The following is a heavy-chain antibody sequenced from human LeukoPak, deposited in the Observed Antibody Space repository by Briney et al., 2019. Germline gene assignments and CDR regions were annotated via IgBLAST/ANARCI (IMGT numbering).Heavy chain of an antibody. Sequence: GGSLRLSCAASGFTFGSYGMSWVRQAPGKGLEWVSFITPNADRTSYADSVEGRCTTSRDNSRNTLYMQMNSLRDEDTAVYYCAIMHGYYDGTGYWVQWGQGTLVTVSS. J-gene: IGHJ1*01. CDR1: GFTFGSYG. V-gene: IGHV3-23*01. CDR3: AIMHGYYDGTGYWVQ. CDR2: ITPNADRT. D-gene: IGHD3-3*01.